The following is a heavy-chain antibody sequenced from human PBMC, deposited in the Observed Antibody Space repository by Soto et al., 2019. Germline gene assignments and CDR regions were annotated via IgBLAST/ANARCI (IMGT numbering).Heavy chain of an antibody. V-gene: IGHV3-49*03. CDR1: GFTFGDYA. CDR3: TRGRANTRHYYYMDV. Sequence: GGSLRLSCTASGFTFGDYAMSWFRQAPGKGLEWVGFIRSKAYGGTTEYAASVKGRFTISRDDSKSIAYLQMNSLKTEDTAVYYCTRGRANTRHYYYMDVWGKGTTVTVSS. CDR2: IRSKAYGGTT. J-gene: IGHJ6*03. D-gene: IGHD2-2*01.